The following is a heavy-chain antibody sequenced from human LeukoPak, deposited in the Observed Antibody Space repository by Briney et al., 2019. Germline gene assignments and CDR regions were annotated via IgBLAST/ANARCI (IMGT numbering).Heavy chain of an antibody. D-gene: IGHD6-13*01. CDR1: GDSVSSNSAA. CDR2: TYYRSKWYN. Sequence: SQTLSLTCAISGDSVSSNSAAWNWIRQSPSGGLEWRGRTYYRSKWYNDYAVSVKSRITINPDTSKNQFSLQLNSVTPEDTAVYYCARDRGIAAAGTGIDYWGQGTLVTVSS. CDR3: ARDRGIAAAGTGIDY. J-gene: IGHJ4*02. V-gene: IGHV6-1*01.